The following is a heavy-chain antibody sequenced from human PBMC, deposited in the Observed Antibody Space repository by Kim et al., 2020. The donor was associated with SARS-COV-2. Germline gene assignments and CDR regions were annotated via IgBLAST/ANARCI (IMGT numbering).Heavy chain of an antibody. J-gene: IGHJ6*02. CDR3: ARDFPVYYYDSSDEGGMDV. D-gene: IGHD3-22*01. CDR1: GYTFTSYY. Sequence: ASVKVSCKASGYTFTSYYMHWVRQAPGQGLEWMGIINPSGGSTSYAQKFQGRVTMTRDTSTSTVYMELSSLRSEDTAVYYCARDFPVYYYDSSDEGGMDVWGQGTTVTVSS. V-gene: IGHV1-46*01. CDR2: INPSGGST.